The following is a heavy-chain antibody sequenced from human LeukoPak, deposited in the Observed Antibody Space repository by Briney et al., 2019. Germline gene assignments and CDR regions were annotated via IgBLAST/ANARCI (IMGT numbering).Heavy chain of an antibody. CDR3: AEGGIRDFDWLYDY. CDR2: INHSGST. D-gene: IGHD3-9*01. J-gene: IGHJ4*02. CDR1: GGSFSGYY. V-gene: IGHV4-34*01. Sequence: SETLSLTCAVYGGSFSGYYWSWIRQPPGKGLEWIGEINHSGSTNYNPSLKSRVNISVDTFKNQFSLKLSSVTAADTAFFFQAEGGIRDFDWLYDYWGQGTLVTVSS.